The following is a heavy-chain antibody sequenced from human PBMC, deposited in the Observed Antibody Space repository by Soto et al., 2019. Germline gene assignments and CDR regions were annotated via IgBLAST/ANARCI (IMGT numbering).Heavy chain of an antibody. V-gene: IGHV4-59*08. J-gene: IGHJ4*02. CDR1: GGSIRNNY. Sequence: QVQLQESGPGLVKPSETLSLTCTVSGGSIRNNYWSWIRQPPGKGLEWIGYIHYIGSTNYNPSLKSRVTISVDTSENQFSLKLTSMTAADTAVYFCARLPRTSPYTSFDYWGQGTLVTVSS. D-gene: IGHD5-18*01. CDR3: ARLPRTSPYTSFDY. CDR2: IHYIGST.